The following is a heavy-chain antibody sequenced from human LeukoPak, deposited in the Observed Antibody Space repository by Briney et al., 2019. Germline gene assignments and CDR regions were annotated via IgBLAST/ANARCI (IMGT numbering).Heavy chain of an antibody. V-gene: IGHV3-7*01. CDR1: GFTFSSYW. CDR2: IKQDGSEK. J-gene: IGHJ4*02. Sequence: GGSLRLSCAASGFTFSSYWMSWVRQTPGKGLEWVANIKQDGSEKYYVDSVKGRFTISRDNAKNSLYLQMNSLRAEDTAVYYCARVLNFWSGYYPFDYWGQGTLVTVSS. CDR3: ARVLNFWSGYYPFDY. D-gene: IGHD3-3*01.